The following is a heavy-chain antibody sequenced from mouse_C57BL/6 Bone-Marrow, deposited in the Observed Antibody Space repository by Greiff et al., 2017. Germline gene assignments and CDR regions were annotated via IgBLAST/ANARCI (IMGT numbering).Heavy chain of an antibody. Sequence: EVMLVESGGDLVKPGGSLKLSCAASGFTFSSYGMSWVRQTQDTRLEWVATISSGGSYTYYQESVKGRFTISRVNAKNTLYLQMSSLKSEDTAMYYCAKWLYAMDYWGQGTSVTVSS. CDR3: AKWLYAMDY. V-gene: IGHV5-6*01. CDR1: GFTFSSYG. D-gene: IGHD1-3*01. CDR2: ISSGGSYT. J-gene: IGHJ4*01.